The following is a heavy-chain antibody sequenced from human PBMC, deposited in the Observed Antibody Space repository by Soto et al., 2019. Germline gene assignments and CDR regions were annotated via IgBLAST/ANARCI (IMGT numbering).Heavy chain of an antibody. D-gene: IGHD4-17*01. Sequence: GTSVKVSCKASGYTFTSYGISWVRRAPGQGLEWMGWISAYNGNTNYAQKLQGRVTMTTDTSTSTAYMGLRSLRSDDTAVYYCARDRGFGTTDYWGQGTLVTSPQ. CDR1: GYTFTSYG. CDR3: ARDRGFGTTDY. J-gene: IGHJ4*02. V-gene: IGHV1-18*01. CDR2: ISAYNGNT.